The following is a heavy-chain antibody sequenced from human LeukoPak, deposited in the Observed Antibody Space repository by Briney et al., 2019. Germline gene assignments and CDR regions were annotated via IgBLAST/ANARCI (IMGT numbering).Heavy chain of an antibody. CDR2: ISGDKT. Sequence: GGSLRLSCAASGFTFNRYAMSWVRQAPGKGLEWVSAISGDKTYYADSVKGRFTISRDNAKNSLYLQMNSLRDEDTAVYYCARPLYYYGSGDDWGQGTLVTVSS. V-gene: IGHV3-23*01. J-gene: IGHJ4*02. CDR3: ARPLYYYGSGDD. CDR1: GFTFNRYA. D-gene: IGHD3-10*01.